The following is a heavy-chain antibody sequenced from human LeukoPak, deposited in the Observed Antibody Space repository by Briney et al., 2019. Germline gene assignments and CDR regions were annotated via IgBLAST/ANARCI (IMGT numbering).Heavy chain of an antibody. CDR3: ARGTVVTAYYYYYMDV. D-gene: IGHD4-23*01. CDR2: IYTSGST. V-gene: IGHV4-59*10. CDR1: GGSFSGYY. J-gene: IGHJ6*03. Sequence: PSETLSLTCAVYGGSFSGYYWSWIRQPPGKGLEWIGRIYTSGSTNYNPSLKSRVTMSVDTSKNQFSLKLSSVTAADTAVYYCARGTVVTAYYYYYMDVWGKGTTVTISS.